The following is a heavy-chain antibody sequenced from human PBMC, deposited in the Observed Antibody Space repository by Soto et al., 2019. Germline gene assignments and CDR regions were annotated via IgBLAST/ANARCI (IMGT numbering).Heavy chain of an antibody. Sequence: SETLSLSCTVSVGSISSGGYYWSWIRQHPGKGLEWIGYIYYSGSTYYNPSLKSRVTISVDTSKNQFSLKLSSVTAADTAVYFCARAQTPTESDYWGQGTLVTVSS. CDR3: ARAQTPTESDY. J-gene: IGHJ4*02. CDR2: IYYSGST. D-gene: IGHD4-4*01. V-gene: IGHV4-31*03. CDR1: VGSISSGGYY.